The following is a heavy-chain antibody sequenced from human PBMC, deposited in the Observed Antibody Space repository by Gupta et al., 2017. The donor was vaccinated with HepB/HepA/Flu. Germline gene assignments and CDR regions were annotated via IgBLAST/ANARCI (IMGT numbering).Heavy chain of an antibody. CDR1: GFTFYNYD. J-gene: IGHJ5*02. CDR3: ARGGYSTRSEGFDP. D-gene: IGHD6-13*01. V-gene: IGHV3-23*01. Sequence: EVQLFESGGGLVQPGASLRLSCAASGFTFYNYDMTWVRQAPGKGLEWVASITGSGGSTYHADSVKGRFTIARDNSMNTLYLQINSLRAEDTAKYYCARGGYSTRSEGFDPWGQGTLVTVSS. CDR2: ITGSGGST.